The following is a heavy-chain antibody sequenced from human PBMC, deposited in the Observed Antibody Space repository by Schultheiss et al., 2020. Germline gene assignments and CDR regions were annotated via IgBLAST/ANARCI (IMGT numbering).Heavy chain of an antibody. CDR3: ARLSGYGETIDY. Sequence: SQSLSLTCTVSGGSISSYYLSWIRQPPGKGLEWIGYIYYSGCTNYNPSHKSRVTISVNTSKNQFSLKLSSVTAADTAVYYCARLSGYGETIDYWGQGTLV. CDR2: IYYSGCT. D-gene: IGHD5-12*01. CDR1: GGSISSYY. V-gene: IGHV4-59*08. J-gene: IGHJ4*02.